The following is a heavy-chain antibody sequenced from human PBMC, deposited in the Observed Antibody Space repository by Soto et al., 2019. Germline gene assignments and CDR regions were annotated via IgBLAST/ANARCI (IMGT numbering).Heavy chain of an antibody. J-gene: IGHJ6*02. D-gene: IGHD3-22*01. CDR3: ARLAAGHDYDSSGYYYKADYYYYGMDV. Sequence: SETLSLTCTVYGGSISSSSYYWGWIRQPPGKGRAMIGIILFCWCTYYNPSLKSRFTISVDTSKNQFFLKLNSVTAADTAVYYCARLAAGHDYDSSGYYYKADYYYYGMDVWGQGTTVTVS. V-gene: IGHV4-39*01. CDR2: ILFCWCT. CDR1: GGSISSSSYY.